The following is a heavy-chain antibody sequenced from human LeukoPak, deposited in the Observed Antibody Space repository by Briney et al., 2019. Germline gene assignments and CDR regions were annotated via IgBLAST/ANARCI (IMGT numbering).Heavy chain of an antibody. V-gene: IGHV4-59*01. Sequence: PSETLSLTCTVSGGSISSYYWSWIRQPPGKGLEWIGYIYYSGSTNHNPSLRSRVTISVDTSKNQFSLKLSSVTAADTAVYYCARDGPDGYNSYWGQGTLVAVSS. CDR1: GGSISSYY. J-gene: IGHJ4*02. CDR3: ARDGPDGYNSY. CDR2: IYYSGST. D-gene: IGHD5-24*01.